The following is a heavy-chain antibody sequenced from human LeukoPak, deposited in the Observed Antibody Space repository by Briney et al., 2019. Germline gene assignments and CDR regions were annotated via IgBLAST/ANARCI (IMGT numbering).Heavy chain of an antibody. CDR1: GFTFSSYA. CDR2: IIGSGGST. CDR3: AKVLRSYYDILTGYPLPYFDY. J-gene: IGHJ4*02. V-gene: IGHV3-23*01. Sequence: PGGSLRLSCAASGFTFSSYAISGVRQAPGKGREWVSAIIGSGGSTYYADSVKGRFTISRDNSKNTLYLQMNSLRADHKAVYYCAKVLRSYYDILTGYPLPYFDYWGQGTLVTVSS. D-gene: IGHD3-9*01.